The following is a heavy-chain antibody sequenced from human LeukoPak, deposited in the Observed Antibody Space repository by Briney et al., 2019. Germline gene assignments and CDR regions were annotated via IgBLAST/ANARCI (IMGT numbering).Heavy chain of an antibody. J-gene: IGHJ4*02. CDR3: ARDFGYGDYYFDY. CDR2: IYTRGRT. V-gene: IGHV4-4*07. Sequence: PSETLSLTCTVSGGSISSYYWSWIRQPAGKGLEGIGRIYTRGRTNYNPPLKSRLTMSVDPSKNQFSLKLSSVTAADTAVYYCARDFGYGDYYFDYWGQGTLVTVSS. CDR1: GGSISSYY. D-gene: IGHD4-17*01.